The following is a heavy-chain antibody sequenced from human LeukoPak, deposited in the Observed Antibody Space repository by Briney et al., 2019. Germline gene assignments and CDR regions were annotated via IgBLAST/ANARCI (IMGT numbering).Heavy chain of an antibody. V-gene: IGHV4-59*08. CDR2: IYYSGST. Sequence: SETLSLTCTVSGGSISSYYWSWIRQPPGKGLEWIGYIYYSGSTNYNPSLKSRVTISVDTSKNQFSLKLSSVTAADTAVYYCASGYDILTGYSWWGQGTLVTVSS. CDR3: ASGYDILTGYSW. CDR1: GGSISSYY. D-gene: IGHD3-9*01. J-gene: IGHJ4*02.